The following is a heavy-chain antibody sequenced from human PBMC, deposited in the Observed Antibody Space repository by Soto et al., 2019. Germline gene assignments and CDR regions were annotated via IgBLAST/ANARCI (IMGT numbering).Heavy chain of an antibody. V-gene: IGHV1-18*01. CDR2: ISVSNGDT. J-gene: IGHJ2*01. CDR3: ARDKGYCSGGSCTPDWYFDL. CDR1: GYTFANYA. D-gene: IGHD2-15*01. Sequence: QVQLVQSGAEVKKPGASVKVSCKASGYTFANYAISWVRRAPGQGLEWMGWISVSNGDTNYAQRLQGRGTMTTDTSTSTAYMELSSLRSDDTAVYYCARDKGYCSGGSCTPDWYFDLWGRGTLVIVSS.